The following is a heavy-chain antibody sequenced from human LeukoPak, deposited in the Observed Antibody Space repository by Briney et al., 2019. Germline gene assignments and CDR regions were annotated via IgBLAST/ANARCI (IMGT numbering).Heavy chain of an antibody. V-gene: IGHV1-2*02. J-gene: IGHJ3*02. CDR3: AREGSYYDSSGYPLDAFDI. D-gene: IGHD3-22*01. Sequence: GASVKVSCKASGYTFTGYYMHWVRQAPGQGLEWMGWINPNSGGTNCAQKFQGRVTMTRDTSISTAYMELSRLRSDDTAVYYCAREGSYYDSSGYPLDAFDIWGQGTMVAVSS. CDR2: INPNSGGT. CDR1: GYTFTGYY.